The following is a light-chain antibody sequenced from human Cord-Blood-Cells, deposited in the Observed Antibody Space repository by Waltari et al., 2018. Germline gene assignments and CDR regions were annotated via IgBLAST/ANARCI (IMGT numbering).Light chain of an antibody. CDR3: QQRSNWPIT. CDR1: QSVSSY. CDR2: DAS. V-gene: IGKV3-11*01. Sequence: EIVLTQSPATLSLSPGERAIPSCRASQSVSSYLAWYQQKPGQAPRLLIYDASNRATGIPARFSGSGSGTDFTLTISSLEPEDFAVYYCQQRSNWPITFGQGTRLEIK. J-gene: IGKJ5*01.